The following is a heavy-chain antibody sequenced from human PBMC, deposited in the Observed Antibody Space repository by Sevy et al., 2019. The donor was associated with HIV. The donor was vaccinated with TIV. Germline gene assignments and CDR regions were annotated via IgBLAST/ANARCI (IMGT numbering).Heavy chain of an antibody. Sequence: GGSLRLSCGASGFTFNSYAMSWVRQAPGKGLEWVSRIGESGRLTFDADSVKGRFTISRDNSKKTLYLQMNSVRVDDTAVYFCAREKEGLVAVMDYWGQGTLVTVSS. CDR1: GFTFNSYA. V-gene: IGHV3-23*01. J-gene: IGHJ4*02. CDR3: AREKEGLVAVMDY. CDR2: IGESGRLT. D-gene: IGHD2-2*01.